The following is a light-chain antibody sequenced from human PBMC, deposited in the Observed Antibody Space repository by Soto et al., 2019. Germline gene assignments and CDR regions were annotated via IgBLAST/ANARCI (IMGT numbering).Light chain of an antibody. J-gene: IGKJ1*01. CDR3: LHDYNFPRT. CDR2: SAS. CDR1: QGIRRD. Sequence: AIQMTQSPSSLSASVGDTVTITCRASQGIRRDLSWYQQKPGKAPNLLIYSASELHNGVPSRFRGSGSGTDFTLTISGLQPEDFVTYYCLHDYNFPRTFGQGTKVEI. V-gene: IGKV1-6*01.